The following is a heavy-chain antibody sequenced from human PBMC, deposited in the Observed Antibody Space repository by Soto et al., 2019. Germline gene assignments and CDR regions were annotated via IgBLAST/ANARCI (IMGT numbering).Heavy chain of an antibody. Sequence: GGSLRLSCAASGFTFNIYAMSWVRQAPGKGLEWVSGISGSGDSTYYADSVKGRFTVSRDNSKNTLYLQMNSLRAEDTAVFYCAKERSSGWSFDYWGQGTLVTVSS. CDR1: GFTFNIYA. CDR2: ISGSGDST. CDR3: AKERSSGWSFDY. D-gene: IGHD6-19*01. V-gene: IGHV3-23*01. J-gene: IGHJ4*02.